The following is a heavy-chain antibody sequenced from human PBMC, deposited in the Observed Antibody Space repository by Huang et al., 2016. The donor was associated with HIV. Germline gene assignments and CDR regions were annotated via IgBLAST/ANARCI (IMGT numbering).Heavy chain of an antibody. D-gene: IGHD6-13*01. CDR3: ARESGFSNSWYATPDY. CDR2: ISSSSTYI. Sequence: EVQLVESGGGLVKRGGSLRLSCAASGFIFSDYSMNCVRQAPGKWLEWVSSISSSSTYIYYADSVKGRFTISGDNAKNSLYLQMSSLRAEDTAIYYCARESGFSNSWYATPDYWGQGTLVTVSS. J-gene: IGHJ4*02. CDR1: GFIFSDYS. V-gene: IGHV3-21*01.